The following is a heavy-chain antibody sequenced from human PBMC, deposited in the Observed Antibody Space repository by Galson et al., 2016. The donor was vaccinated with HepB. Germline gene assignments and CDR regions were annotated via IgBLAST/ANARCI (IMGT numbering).Heavy chain of an antibody. J-gene: IGHJ6*02. D-gene: IGHD4/OR15-4a*01. V-gene: IGHV3-23*01. CDR3: AKGRADLTDYYYYGMDV. CDR1: GFIFSTYA. CDR2: ISGSGDST. Sequence: SLRLSCAASGFIFSTYAMSWVRQAPGKGLEWVSAISGSGDSTYYADSVKGRFTISRDNSKNTLYLQMNSLRGEGTAVYYCAKGRADLTDYYYYGMDVWGHGTTVTVSS.